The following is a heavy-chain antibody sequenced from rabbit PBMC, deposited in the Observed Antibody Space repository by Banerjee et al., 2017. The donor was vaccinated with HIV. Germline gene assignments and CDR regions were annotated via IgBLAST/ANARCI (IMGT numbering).Heavy chain of an antibody. CDR3: ARGDAGFGYGNF. Sequence: QSLEESGGGLVKPEGSLTLTCKASGFSFSNRYVMCWVRQTPGKGLEWIGCIYTVSGNIDYATWAKGRFTASKASSTTVTLHVTSLTAADTATYFCARGDAGFGYGNFWGPGTLVTVS. J-gene: IGHJ4*01. CDR2: IYTVSGNI. D-gene: IGHD6-1*01. V-gene: IGHV1S40*01. CDR1: GFSFSNRYV.